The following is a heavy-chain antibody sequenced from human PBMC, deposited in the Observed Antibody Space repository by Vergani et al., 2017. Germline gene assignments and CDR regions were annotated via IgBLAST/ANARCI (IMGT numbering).Heavy chain of an antibody. J-gene: IGHJ4*02. D-gene: IGHD1-26*01. Sequence: QVQLVQSGAEVKKPGSSVKVSCKASGGTFSSYAISWVRQAPGQGLEWMGGIIPIFGTANYAQKFQGRVTITADESTSTAYMELSSLRSDDTAVYYCARYPEGSTLWYFDYWGQGTLVTVSS. CDR1: GGTFSSYA. CDR3: ARYPEGSTLWYFDY. V-gene: IGHV1-69*01. CDR2: IIPIFGTA.